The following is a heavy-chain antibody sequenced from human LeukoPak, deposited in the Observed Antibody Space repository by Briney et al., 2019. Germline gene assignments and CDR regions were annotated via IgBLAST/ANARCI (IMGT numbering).Heavy chain of an antibody. Sequence: ASVKVSCKVSGYTLTELSMHWVRQAPGKGLEWMGGFDPEDGETIYAQKFQGRVTMTEDTSTDTAYMELSSLRSEDTAVYYCATVGITIFGVVQNWFDPRGQGTLVTVSS. CDR1: GYTLTELS. V-gene: IGHV1-24*01. J-gene: IGHJ5*02. CDR2: FDPEDGET. D-gene: IGHD3-3*01. CDR3: ATVGITIFGVVQNWFDP.